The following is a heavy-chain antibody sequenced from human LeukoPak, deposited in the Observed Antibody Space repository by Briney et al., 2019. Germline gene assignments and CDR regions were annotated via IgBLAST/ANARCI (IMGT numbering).Heavy chain of an antibody. CDR2: ISSSSSYK. D-gene: IGHD2-21*01. Sequence: GGSLRLSCAASGFTFSSYSMNWVRQAPGKGLEWVSSISSSSSYKYYADSVKGRFAISRDNAKNSLYLQMNSLKPEDTAVYYCTRDSPNEVMLWWSIDYWGQGTLVTVSS. J-gene: IGHJ4*02. V-gene: IGHV3-21*01. CDR3: TRDSPNEVMLWWSIDY. CDR1: GFTFSSYS.